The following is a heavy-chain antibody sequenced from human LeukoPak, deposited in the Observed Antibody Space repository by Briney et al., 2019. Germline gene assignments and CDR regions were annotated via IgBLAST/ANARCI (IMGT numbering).Heavy chain of an antibody. CDR1: GGSISSYY. Sequence: SETLSLTCTVSGGSISSYYWSWIRQPPGKGLEWIGYIYYSGSTNYNPSLKSRVTISVDTSKNQFSLKLSSVTAADTAVYYCARGPQDSSGQYYFDYWGQGTLVTVSS. J-gene: IGHJ4*02. CDR3: ARGPQDSSGQYYFDY. D-gene: IGHD3-22*01. CDR2: IYYSGST. V-gene: IGHV4-59*01.